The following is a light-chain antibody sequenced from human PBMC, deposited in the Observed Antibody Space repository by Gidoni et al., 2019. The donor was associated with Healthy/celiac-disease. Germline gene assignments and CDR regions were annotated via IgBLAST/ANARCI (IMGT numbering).Light chain of an antibody. CDR3: QQYDNLPLT. CDR1: QDISNY. J-gene: IGKJ4*01. V-gene: IGKV1-33*01. CDR2: DAS. Sequence: DIQMTQSPPSLSASVGDRVTITCQASQDISNYLNWYQQKPGKAPKLLIYDASNLETGVPSRFSGRGSGTDLTFTISSLQPEDIATYYCQQYDNLPLTFXGXTKVEIK.